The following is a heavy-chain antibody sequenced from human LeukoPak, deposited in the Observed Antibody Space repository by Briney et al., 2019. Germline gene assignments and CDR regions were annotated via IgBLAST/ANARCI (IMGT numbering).Heavy chain of an antibody. J-gene: IGHJ4*02. CDR2: VSSGGDRT. V-gene: IGHV3-23*01. CDR1: GFTFSSYN. CDR3: ASGGGHCSTTSCYVLYY. Sequence: GGSLRLACAASGFTFSSYNMSWVRQAPGKGLQWVSAVSSGGDRTYYADSVKGRFSISRDNSKNTLYLQMNSLSADDTAVYYCASGGGHCSTTSCYVLYYWGQGALVTVSS. D-gene: IGHD2-2*01.